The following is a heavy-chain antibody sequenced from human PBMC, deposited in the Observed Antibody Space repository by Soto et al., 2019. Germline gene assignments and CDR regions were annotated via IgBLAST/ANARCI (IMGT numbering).Heavy chain of an antibody. V-gene: IGHV1-69*01. Sequence: QVQLVQSGAAVKKPGSSVKVSCKASGGTFSSYAISWVRQAPGQGLEWMGGIIPIFGTANYAQKFQGRVTITADESTSTAYMELSSLRSEDTAVYYCARETGKYYDSSGYCDYWGQGTLVTVSS. J-gene: IGHJ4*02. D-gene: IGHD3-22*01. CDR1: GGTFSSYA. CDR3: ARETGKYYDSSGYCDY. CDR2: IIPIFGTA.